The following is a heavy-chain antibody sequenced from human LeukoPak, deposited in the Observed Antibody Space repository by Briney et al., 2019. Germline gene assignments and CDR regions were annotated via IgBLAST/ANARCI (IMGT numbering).Heavy chain of an antibody. Sequence: GGSLRLSCAASGFTFSTYWMSWVRQAPGKGLEWVANIKQDGSEKNYVDSVKGRFTISRDNAKNSLYLQMNSLTAEDTAVYYCARNAPGIVGAPTHYCYYMDVWGRGTTVTISS. V-gene: IGHV3-7*01. CDR3: ARNAPGIVGAPTHYCYYMDV. D-gene: IGHD1-26*01. CDR2: IKQDGSEK. J-gene: IGHJ6*03. CDR1: GFTFSTYW.